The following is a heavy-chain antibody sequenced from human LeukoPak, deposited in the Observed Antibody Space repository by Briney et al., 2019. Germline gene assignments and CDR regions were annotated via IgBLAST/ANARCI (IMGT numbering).Heavy chain of an antibody. V-gene: IGHV4-38-2*01. CDR3: ARVMGSSSSFLYYYYYMDV. D-gene: IGHD6-6*01. Sequence: SETLSLTCAVSGYSISSGYYWGWIRQPPGKGLEWIGSIYHSGSTYYNPSLKSRVTISVDTSKNQFSLKLSSVTAADTAVYYCARVMGSSSSFLYYYYYMDVWGKGTTVTVSS. CDR2: IYHSGST. CDR1: GYSISSGYY. J-gene: IGHJ6*03.